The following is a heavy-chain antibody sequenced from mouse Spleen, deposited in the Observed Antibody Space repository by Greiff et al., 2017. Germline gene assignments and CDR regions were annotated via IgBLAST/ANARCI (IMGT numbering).Heavy chain of an antibody. J-gene: IGHJ2*01. CDR1: GFTFTDYY. D-gene: IGHD2-4*01. CDR2: IRNKANGYTT. V-gene: IGHV7-3*01. Sequence: EVQVVESGGGLVQPGGSLSLSCAASGFTFTDYYMSWVRQPPGKALEWLGFIRNKANGYTTEYSASVKGRFTISRDNSQSILYLQMNALRAEDSATYYCARYDYDGVFDYWGQGTTLTVSS. CDR3: ARYDYDGVFDY.